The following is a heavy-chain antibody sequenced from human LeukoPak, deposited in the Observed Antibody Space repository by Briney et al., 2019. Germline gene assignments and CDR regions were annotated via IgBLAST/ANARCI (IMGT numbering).Heavy chain of an antibody. D-gene: IGHD1-26*01. CDR1: GFTFIEYW. CDR2: IKQDGSEN. V-gene: IGHV3-7*01. CDR3: ARDKLEGPTKLDF. Sequence: GGSLRLSCVASGFTFIEYWMSWVRQAPGKRLEWVANIKQDGSENYYVDSVAGRFTISRDNAKNSLYLQMNSLRADDTAVYYCARDKLEGPTKLDFWGRGNLVTVSS. J-gene: IGHJ4*02.